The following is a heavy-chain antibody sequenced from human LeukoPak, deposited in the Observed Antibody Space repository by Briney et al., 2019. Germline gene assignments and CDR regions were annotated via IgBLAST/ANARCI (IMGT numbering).Heavy chain of an antibody. V-gene: IGHV4-4*07. D-gene: IGHD3-10*01. Sequence: SETLSLTCTVSGGSIGIYYWNWIRQPAGKGLERIGRIFTSGIANYNTSLKSRVTMSVDTSKNQFSLNLSSVTAADTAVYYCAREISGTYYNPLGYMDVWGKGTTVTVSS. CDR1: GGSIGIYY. CDR2: IFTSGIA. J-gene: IGHJ6*03. CDR3: AREISGTYYNPLGYMDV.